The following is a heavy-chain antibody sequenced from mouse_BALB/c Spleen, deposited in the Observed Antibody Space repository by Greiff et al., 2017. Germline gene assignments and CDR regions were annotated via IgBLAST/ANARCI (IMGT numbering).Heavy chain of an antibody. Sequence: VQLKESGPELVKPGASVKMSCKASGYTFTSYVMHWVKQTPGQGLEWIGYINPYNDGTKYNEKFKGKATLTSDKSSSTAYVELSSLTSEDSAVYYCAREGPYDGYYNAMDYWGQGTSVTVSS. J-gene: IGHJ4*01. CDR2: INPYNDGT. D-gene: IGHD2-3*01. CDR1: GYTFTSYV. CDR3: AREGPYDGYYNAMDY. V-gene: IGHV1-14*01.